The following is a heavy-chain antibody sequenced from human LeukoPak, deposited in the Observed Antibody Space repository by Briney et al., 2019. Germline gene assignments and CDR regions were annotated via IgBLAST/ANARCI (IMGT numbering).Heavy chain of an antibody. D-gene: IGHD6-19*01. CDR2: IIPISGTA. J-gene: IGHJ6*03. CDR1: GGTFSKNA. CDR3: AKGIAVAGTPYYYYMDV. V-gene: IGHV1-69*05. Sequence: SVTVSCKASGGTFSKNAISWVRQAPGQGLEWMGGIIPISGTAKYAQKFQGRVTITTDESTTTAYMELSSLRSEDTAVYYCAKGIAVAGTPYYYYMDVWGKGTTVTVSS.